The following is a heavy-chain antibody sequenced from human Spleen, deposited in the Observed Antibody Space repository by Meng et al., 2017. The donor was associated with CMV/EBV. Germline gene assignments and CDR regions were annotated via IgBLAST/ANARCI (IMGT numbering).Heavy chain of an antibody. CDR2: IYAGATT. CDR1: GFTFSNSD. V-gene: IGHV3-66*02. Sequence: GESLKISCAASGFTFSNSDMNWVRQAPGKGLEWVSTIYAGATTYYADSVRGRFIISRDNSKNTVLLQMDDLRPEDTAVYYCAREISMGWFDPWGQGTLVTVSS. J-gene: IGHJ5*02. D-gene: IGHD2/OR15-2a*01. CDR3: AREISMGWFDP.